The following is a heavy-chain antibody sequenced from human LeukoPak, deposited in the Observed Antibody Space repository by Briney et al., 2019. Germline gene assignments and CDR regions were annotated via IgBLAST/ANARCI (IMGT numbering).Heavy chain of an antibody. D-gene: IGHD5-18*01. Sequence: GGSLRLSCAASGFTFSTFAMIWVRQPPGKGLEWVSSIFQGGGEIHYADSVRGRFTISRDNSKSTLFLQMNSLRAEDSAIYYRATYRQVLLPFESWGQGTLVTVSS. CDR2: IFQGGGEI. CDR3: ATYRQVLLPFES. J-gene: IGHJ4*02. CDR1: GFTFSTFA. V-gene: IGHV3-23*01.